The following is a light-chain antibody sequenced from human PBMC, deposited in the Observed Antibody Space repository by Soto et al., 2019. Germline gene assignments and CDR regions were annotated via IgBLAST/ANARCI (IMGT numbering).Light chain of an antibody. CDR3: SSYTSSSTL. J-gene: IGLJ1*01. V-gene: IGLV2-14*01. Sequence: QSVLTQPASVSGSPGQSITSSCTGTSSDVGSYNYVSWYQQHPGKAPKLMIYEVSDRPSGISSRSSGSKSGNTASLTISGLQTEDEADYYCSSYTSSSTLFGTGTKVTV. CDR2: EVS. CDR1: SSDVGSYNY.